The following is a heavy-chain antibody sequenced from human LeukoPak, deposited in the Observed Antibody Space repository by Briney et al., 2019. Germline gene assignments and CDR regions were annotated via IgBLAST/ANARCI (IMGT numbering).Heavy chain of an antibody. Sequence: PSETLSLTGTVSGGSMTNYYWSWIRQTPGKGLEWIGYIFNTGNTNYSPSLKSRLTISVDTSKNKLSLNLSSVTTADTGVYFCARGLVVGAGRLDPWGQGTLAIVSS. V-gene: IGHV4-59*01. J-gene: IGHJ5*02. D-gene: IGHD3-22*01. CDR3: ARGLVVGAGRLDP. CDR2: IFNTGNT. CDR1: GGSMTNYY.